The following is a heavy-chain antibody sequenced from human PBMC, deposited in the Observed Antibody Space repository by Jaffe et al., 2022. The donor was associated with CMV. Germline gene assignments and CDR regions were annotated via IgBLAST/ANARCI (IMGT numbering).Heavy chain of an antibody. CDR3: ARVLSSDSRGWYYFDY. CDR1: ASSISGYY. Sequence: QVQLQESGPGLVKPSETLSLTCTVSASSISGYYWSWIRQPPGKGLEWIGYIYYTGTTNYNPSLKSRVTISLDTSKNQFSLKLNSVAAADTAVYYCARVLSSDSRGWYYFDYWGQGTLVTVSS. J-gene: IGHJ4*02. D-gene: IGHD6-19*01. CDR2: IYYTGTT. V-gene: IGHV4-59*01.